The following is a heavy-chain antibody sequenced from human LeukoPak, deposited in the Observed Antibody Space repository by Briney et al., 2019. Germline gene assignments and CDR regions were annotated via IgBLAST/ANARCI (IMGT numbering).Heavy chain of an antibody. V-gene: IGHV3-21*01. CDR2: ISSSSYI. D-gene: IGHD2-2*02. CDR3: ARDTYCSSTSCYTGYYYYGMDV. J-gene: IGHJ6*02. Sequence: PGGSLRLSCAASGFTFSSYSMNWVRQAPGKGLEWVSSISSSSYIYYADSVKGRFTISRDNAKNSLYLQMNSLRAEGTAVYYCARDTYCSSTSCYTGYYYYGMDVWGQGTTVTVSS. CDR1: GFTFSSYS.